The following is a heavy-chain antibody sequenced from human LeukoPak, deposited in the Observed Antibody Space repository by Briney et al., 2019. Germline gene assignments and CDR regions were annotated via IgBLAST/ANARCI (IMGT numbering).Heavy chain of an antibody. J-gene: IGHJ6*03. CDR2: INHSGST. CDR3: ARVTTVTRGVYYYYMDV. V-gene: IGHV4-34*01. CDR1: GGSFSGYY. D-gene: IGHD4-17*01. Sequence: SETLSLTCAVYGGSFSGYYWSWIRQPPGKGLEWIGEINHSGSTNYNPSLKSRVTISVDTSKNQLPLKLSSVTAADTAVYYCARVTTVTRGVYYYYMDVWGKGTTVTVSS.